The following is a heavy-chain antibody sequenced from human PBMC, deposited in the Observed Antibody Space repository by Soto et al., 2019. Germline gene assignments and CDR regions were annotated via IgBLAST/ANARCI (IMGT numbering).Heavy chain of an antibody. D-gene: IGHD3-16*01. CDR2: INPNSGAT. J-gene: IGHJ5*02. CDR1: GYTFTGYF. Sequence: QVQLVQSGAEVKKPGASVKVSCKASGYTFTGYFIHWVRQAPGQGLEWMGWINPNSGATKYAQKFQGRVTMTRDTSIRTAYMERSSLSSDDTAVYYCARGGGTTLAPLPWGQGTPVTVSS. V-gene: IGHV1-2*02. CDR3: ARGGGTTLAPLP.